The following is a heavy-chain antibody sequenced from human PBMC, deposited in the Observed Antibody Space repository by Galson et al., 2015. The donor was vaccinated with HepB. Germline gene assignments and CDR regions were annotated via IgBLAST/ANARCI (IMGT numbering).Heavy chain of an antibody. J-gene: IGHJ4*02. CDR3: ARGQDDYGDYGVGGFRADFDY. Sequence: SVKVSCKASGYTFTSYGISWVRQAPGQGLEWMGWISAYNGNTNYAQKLQGRVTMTTDTSTSTAYMELRSLRSDDTAVYYCARGQDDYGDYGVGGFRADFDYWGQGTLVTVSS. V-gene: IGHV1-18*01. CDR1: GYTFTSYG. CDR2: ISAYNGNT. D-gene: IGHD4-17*01.